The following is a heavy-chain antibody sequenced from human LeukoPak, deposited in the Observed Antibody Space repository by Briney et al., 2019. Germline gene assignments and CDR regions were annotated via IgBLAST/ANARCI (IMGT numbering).Heavy chain of an antibody. CDR1: GGSFSSSSYY. CDR3: ARPLGANRPDAFDI. V-gene: IGHV4-39*01. D-gene: IGHD1-26*01. CDR2: IYYSGST. Sequence: SETLSLTCTVSGGSFSSSSYYWGWIRQPPGKGLEWIGSIYYSGSTYYNPSLKSRVTISVDTSKNQFSLKLSSVTAADTAVYYCARPLGANRPDAFDIWGQGTMVTVSS. J-gene: IGHJ3*02.